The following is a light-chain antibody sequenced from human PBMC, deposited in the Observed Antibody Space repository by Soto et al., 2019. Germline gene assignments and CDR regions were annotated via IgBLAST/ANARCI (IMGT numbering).Light chain of an antibody. CDR1: QSVSSY. J-gene: IGKJ1*01. Sequence: EIVLTQSPATLSLSPGERATLSCRASQSVSSYLAWYQQKPGQAPRLLIYDASNRATGIPARFSGSGSGTDFTLTISSLEPEHFAVYYCQQRSNWPPWTFGQGTKVDIK. V-gene: IGKV3-11*01. CDR3: QQRSNWPPWT. CDR2: DAS.